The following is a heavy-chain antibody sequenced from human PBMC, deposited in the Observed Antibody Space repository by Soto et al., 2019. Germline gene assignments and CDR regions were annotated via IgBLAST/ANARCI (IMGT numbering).Heavy chain of an antibody. Sequence: SVKVSCKASGGTFSSYAISWVRQAPGQGLEWMGGIIPIFGTANYAQKFQGRVTITADESTSTAYMELSSLRSEDTAVYYCARDAGPGLYYFDYWGQGTLVTVSS. CDR2: IIPIFGTA. J-gene: IGHJ4*02. V-gene: IGHV1-69*13. CDR3: ARDAGPGLYYFDY. CDR1: GGTFSSYA.